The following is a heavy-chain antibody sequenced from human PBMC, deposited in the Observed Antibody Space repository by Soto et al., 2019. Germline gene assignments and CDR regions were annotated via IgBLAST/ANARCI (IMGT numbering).Heavy chain of an antibody. D-gene: IGHD2-15*01. Sequence: QLQLQESGPGLVKPSETLSLTCTVSGGSISSSSYYWGWIRQPPGKGLEWIGSIYYSGSTYYNPSLKSRVTISVDTSKNQFSLKLSSVTAADTAVYYCARLGCSGGSCYLSWFDPWGQGTLVTVSS. CDR3: ARLGCSGGSCYLSWFDP. CDR2: IYYSGST. CDR1: GGSISSSSYY. J-gene: IGHJ5*02. V-gene: IGHV4-39*01.